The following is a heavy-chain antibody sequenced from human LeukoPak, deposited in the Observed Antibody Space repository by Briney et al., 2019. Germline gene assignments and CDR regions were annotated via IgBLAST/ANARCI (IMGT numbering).Heavy chain of an antibody. CDR1: GGTFSSYA. CDR3: ARAFTRSGSYYQYFDY. V-gene: IGHV1-69*13. CDR2: IIPIFGTA. D-gene: IGHD3-10*01. J-gene: IGHJ4*02. Sequence: GASVKVSCKASGGTFSSYAISWVRQAPGQGLEWMGGIIPIFGTANYAQKFQGRVTITADESTSTAYMKLSSLRSEDTAVYYCARAFTRSGSYYQYFDYWGQGTLVTVSS.